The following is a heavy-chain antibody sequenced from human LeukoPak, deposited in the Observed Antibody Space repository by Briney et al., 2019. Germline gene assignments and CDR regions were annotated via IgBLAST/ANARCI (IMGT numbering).Heavy chain of an antibody. CDR1: GYTFTSYD. CDR2: MNPNSGNT. V-gene: IGHV1-8*01. CDR3: ARWMTGYSSSLDY. D-gene: IGHD6-13*01. Sequence: ASVKVSCKASGYTFTSYDINWVGQATGQGLEGRGGMNPNSGNTGYAQKFQARVTMTRHTSTSPAYMELSSLRSEDTAVYYCARWMTGYSSSLDYWGQGTLVTVSS. J-gene: IGHJ4*02.